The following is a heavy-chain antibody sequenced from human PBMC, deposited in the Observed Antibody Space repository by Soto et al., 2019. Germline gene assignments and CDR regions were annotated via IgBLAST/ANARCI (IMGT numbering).Heavy chain of an antibody. Sequence: ASVKVSCKASGYTFTSYAMHWVRQAPGQRLEWMGWINAGNGNTKYSQKFQGRVTITRDTSASTAYMELNSLRSEDTAVYYCVRDSPIGSTFSGYDGIDYWDQGTLGTVFS. CDR2: INAGNGNT. V-gene: IGHV1-3*01. CDR1: GYTFTSYA. D-gene: IGHD5-12*01. CDR3: VRDSPIGSTFSGYDGIDY. J-gene: IGHJ4*02.